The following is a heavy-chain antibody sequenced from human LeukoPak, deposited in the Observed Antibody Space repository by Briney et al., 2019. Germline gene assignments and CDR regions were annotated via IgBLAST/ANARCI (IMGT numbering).Heavy chain of an antibody. CDR2: IKQDGREK. D-gene: IGHD4-17*01. Sequence: GGSLRLSCAASGFTFSSYWMSGVRQAPGKGLEWVANIKQDGREKYYVDSVKGRFTISRDNAKNSLYLQMNSLRAEDTAVYYCARDLGLRGNYFDYWGQGTLVTVSS. J-gene: IGHJ4*02. CDR3: ARDLGLRGNYFDY. V-gene: IGHV3-7*01. CDR1: GFTFSSYW.